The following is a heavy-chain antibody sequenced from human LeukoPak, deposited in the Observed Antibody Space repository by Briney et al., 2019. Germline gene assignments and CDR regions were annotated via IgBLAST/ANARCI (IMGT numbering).Heavy chain of an antibody. Sequence: PGGSLRLSCSASGFTFSSYATHWVRQAPGKGLEYVSAISSNGGSTYYADSVKGRFTISRDNSKNTLYLQMSSLRAEDTAVYYCVKGPYYYDSSGYPDYWGQGTLVTVSS. CDR3: VKGPYYYDSSGYPDY. D-gene: IGHD3-22*01. CDR2: ISSNGGST. V-gene: IGHV3-64D*09. J-gene: IGHJ4*02. CDR1: GFTFSSYA.